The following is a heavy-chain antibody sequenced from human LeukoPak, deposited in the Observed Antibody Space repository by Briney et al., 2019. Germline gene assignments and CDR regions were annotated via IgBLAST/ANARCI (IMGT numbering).Heavy chain of an antibody. CDR3: ARRITGTTSDSFDY. V-gene: IGHV4-39*01. CDR2: ISNSGSP. CDR1: GGSISSSSYF. D-gene: IGHD1-20*01. J-gene: IGHJ4*02. Sequence: SETLSLTCTVSGGSISSSSYFWGWIRQPPGKGLEGIGSISNSGSPYYNPSLKSRVIIAVDTSNNQFSLKLTSVTAADTAVYYCARRITGTTSDSFDYWGQGTQVTVSS.